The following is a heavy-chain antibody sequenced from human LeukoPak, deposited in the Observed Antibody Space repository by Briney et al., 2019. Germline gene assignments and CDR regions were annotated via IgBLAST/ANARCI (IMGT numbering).Heavy chain of an antibody. J-gene: IGHJ4*02. Sequence: PGGSLRLPCAASGFTFSSYGMSWVRQAPGKGLEWVSSISSSSSYIYYADSVKGRFTISRDNAKNSLYLQMNSLRAEDTAVYYCARDPTEFSGGSYIFDYWGQGTLVTVSS. V-gene: IGHV3-21*01. CDR1: GFTFSSYG. D-gene: IGHD1-26*01. CDR3: ARDPTEFSGGSYIFDY. CDR2: ISSSSSYI.